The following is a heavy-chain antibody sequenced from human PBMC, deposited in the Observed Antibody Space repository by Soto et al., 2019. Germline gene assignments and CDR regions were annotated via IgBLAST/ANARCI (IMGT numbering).Heavy chain of an antibody. V-gene: IGHV1-18*01. J-gene: IGHJ4*02. Sequence: QVQLVQSGAEVRKPGASVKVSCKASGYTFTTSGISWVRQAPGQGLEWMAMISAYNGNTNYTQKFQGRVTLTTDTPTSTAYMELRSLKSDATATYYCASVRGRPADADYWGQGSLITVSS. CDR2: ISAYNGNT. CDR1: GYTFTTSG. CDR3: ASVRGRPADADY. D-gene: IGHD2-2*01.